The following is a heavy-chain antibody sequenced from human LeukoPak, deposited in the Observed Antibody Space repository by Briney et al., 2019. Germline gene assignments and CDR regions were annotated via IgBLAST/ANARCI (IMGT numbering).Heavy chain of an antibody. D-gene: IGHD1-26*01. Sequence: QAGGSLRLSCAASGFTFDDYAMNWVRQVPGKGLEWVSGISWNSDSIGYADSVKGRFTISRDNAKNSLYLQMNSLRAEDTALYYCAKGASESYVHMDVWGKGTTVTVSS. V-gene: IGHV3-9*01. J-gene: IGHJ6*03. CDR1: GFTFDDYA. CDR2: ISWNSDSI. CDR3: AKGASESYVHMDV.